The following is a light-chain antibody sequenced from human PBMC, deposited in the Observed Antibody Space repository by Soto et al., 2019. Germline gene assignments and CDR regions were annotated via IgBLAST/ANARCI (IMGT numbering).Light chain of an antibody. Sequence: DIQMTQSPSSLSASVGDRVTITCRASQSITNFLNWYQQKPGKAPTILIYAASSLQSGVPSRFSGAGSGTDFTLTINSLQLEDLATYYCQQSYRTPYTFGLGTKLYSK. CDR3: QQSYRTPYT. CDR2: AAS. J-gene: IGKJ2*01. V-gene: IGKV1-39*01. CDR1: QSITNF.